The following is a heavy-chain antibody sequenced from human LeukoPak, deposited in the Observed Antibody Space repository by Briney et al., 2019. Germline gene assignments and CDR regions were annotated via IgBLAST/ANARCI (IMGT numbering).Heavy chain of an antibody. V-gene: IGHV3-7*03. CDR2: IKQDGSEK. CDR3: ARPPRYSSSWLDC. D-gene: IGHD6-13*01. Sequence: GGSLRLSCAASGFIFSNYWMSWVRQAPGKGLEWVANIKQDGSEKYYVDSVKGRFTISRDDAKNSLYLQMNSLRAEDTAVYYCARPPRYSSSWLDCWGQGALFTVSS. CDR1: GFIFSNYW. J-gene: IGHJ4*02.